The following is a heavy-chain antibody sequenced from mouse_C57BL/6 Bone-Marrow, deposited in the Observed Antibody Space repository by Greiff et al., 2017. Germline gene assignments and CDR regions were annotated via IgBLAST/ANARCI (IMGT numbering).Heavy chain of an antibody. CDR1: GYTFTSYW. CDR2: IHPNSGST. Sequence: QVQLQQPGAELVKPGASVKLSCKASGYTFTSYWMHWVKQRPGQGLEWIGMIHPNSGSTNYNEKFKSKATLTVDKSSSTAYMQRSSLTSEDSAVYYGARKVLYGNYVYFDYWGQGTTLTVSS. D-gene: IGHD2-1*01. V-gene: IGHV1-64*01. CDR3: ARKVLYGNYVYFDY. J-gene: IGHJ2*01.